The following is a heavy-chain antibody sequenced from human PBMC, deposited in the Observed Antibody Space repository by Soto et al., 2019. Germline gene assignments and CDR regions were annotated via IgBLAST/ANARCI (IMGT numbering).Heavy chain of an antibody. J-gene: IGHJ4*02. Sequence: GASVTVSCQTSGYTITCYYMHWVRLAPGQGLEWMGWINPNSGGTNYAQKFQGWVTMTRDTSISTAYMELSRLRSDDTAVYYCARGDIVVVPAAMHTLRVWGKGTLVTVSS. V-gene: IGHV1-2*04. D-gene: IGHD2-2*01. CDR2: INPNSGGT. CDR3: ARGDIVVVPAAMHTLRV. CDR1: GYTITCYY.